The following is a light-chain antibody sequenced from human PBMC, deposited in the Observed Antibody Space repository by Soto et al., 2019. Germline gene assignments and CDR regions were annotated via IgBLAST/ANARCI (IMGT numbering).Light chain of an antibody. V-gene: IGKV3-15*01. CDR3: HQYDNWPPST. J-gene: IGKJ1*01. CDR1: QSIRSN. CDR2: GAS. Sequence: EVVMTQSPATLSVSPGERATLSCRASQSIRSNLAWYQQQPGQAPRLLIYGASSRATGTPARFSGSGSGTEFTLTIHSLQPEDFAVYYCHQYDNWPPSTFGQGTKVEIK.